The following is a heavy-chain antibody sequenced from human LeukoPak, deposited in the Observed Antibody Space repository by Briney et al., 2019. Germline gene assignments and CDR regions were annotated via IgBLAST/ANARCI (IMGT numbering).Heavy chain of an antibody. CDR1: GYSFDSFW. J-gene: IGHJ4*02. D-gene: IGHD6-6*01. CDR2: IYARDSDT. Sequence: GESLKISCKGSGYSFDSFWIGWVRQMPGKGLEWMGVIYARDSDTRYSPSFQGRVTISVDKSTSTAYLQWSSLKASDTAMYYCARLEYSSTSGGDYFDHWGQGTLVTVSS. V-gene: IGHV5-51*01. CDR3: ARLEYSSTSGGDYFDH.